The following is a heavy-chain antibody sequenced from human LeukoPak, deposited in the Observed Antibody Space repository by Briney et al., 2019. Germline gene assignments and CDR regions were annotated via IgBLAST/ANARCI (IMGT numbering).Heavy chain of an antibody. CDR2: FDPEDGET. V-gene: IGHV1-24*01. J-gene: IGHJ6*03. CDR1: GYTLTELS. CDR3: ATDRRTVTTSHYYMDV. D-gene: IGHD4-17*01. Sequence: ASVKVSCKVSGYTLTELSMHWVRQAPGKGLEWMGGFDPEDGETIYAQKFQGRVTMTEDTSTDTAYMELSSLRSEDTTVYYCATDRRTVTTSHYYMDVWGKGTTVTVSS.